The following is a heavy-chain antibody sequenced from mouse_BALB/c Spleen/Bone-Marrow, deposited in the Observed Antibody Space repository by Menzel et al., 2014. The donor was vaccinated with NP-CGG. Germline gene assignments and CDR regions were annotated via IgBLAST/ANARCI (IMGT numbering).Heavy chain of an antibody. CDR1: GYTFTSYW. CDR2: IDPSDSYT. Sequence: QVHVKQSGAELVKPGASVKLSCKASGYTFTSYWMHWVKQRPGQGLEWIGEIDPSDSYTNYNQKFKGKATLTVDKSSSPAYMQLSSLTSEDSAVYYCARGLYGNSGYWGQGTTLTVSS. CDR3: ARGLYGNSGY. V-gene: IGHV1-69*02. D-gene: IGHD2-1*01. J-gene: IGHJ2*01.